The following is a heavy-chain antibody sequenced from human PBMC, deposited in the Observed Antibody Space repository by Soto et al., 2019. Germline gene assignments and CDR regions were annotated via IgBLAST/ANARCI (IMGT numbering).Heavy chain of an antibody. Sequence: QVQLVQSGAEVKKPGSSVRVSCKASGDTFTFYSINWVRQAPGLGLEWMGRINPILSMSNYAQRFQGRVTMTADKSTSTAYRELSSLRSEDTAMYYCASSYGSGYRAFDYWGQGALVTVSS. CDR3: ASSYGSGYRAFDY. J-gene: IGHJ4*02. CDR1: GDTFTFYS. CDR2: INPILSMS. D-gene: IGHD3-10*01. V-gene: IGHV1-69*02.